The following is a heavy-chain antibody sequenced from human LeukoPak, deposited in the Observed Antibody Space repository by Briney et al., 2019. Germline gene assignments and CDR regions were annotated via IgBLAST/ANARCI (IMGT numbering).Heavy chain of an antibody. CDR2: IYYSGST. J-gene: IGHJ4*02. CDR3: ARGTYYYDSGADY. Sequence: SETLSLTCAVSGYSISSGYYWGWIRQPPGKGLEWIGSIYYSGSTYYNPSLKSRVTISIDTSTNQFSLKLSSVTAADTAVYYCARGTYYYDSGADYWGQGTLVTVSS. D-gene: IGHD3-22*01. V-gene: IGHV4-38-2*01. CDR1: GYSISSGYY.